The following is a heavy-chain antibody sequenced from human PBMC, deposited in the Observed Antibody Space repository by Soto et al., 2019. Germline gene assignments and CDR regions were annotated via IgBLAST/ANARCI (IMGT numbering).Heavy chain of an antibody. V-gene: IGHV1-69*02. Sequence: QVQLVQSGAEVKKPGSSVKVSCKASGGTFSSYIISWVRQAPGQGLEWMGRVIPILGIANYAQKFQCRVTIIAEKSTSTAYMELSSLRSEDTAVYYCARFPQTAIVGAAYFDYWGQGTLVTVSS. J-gene: IGHJ4*02. CDR1: GGTFSSYI. D-gene: IGHD1-26*01. CDR2: VIPILGIA. CDR3: ARFPQTAIVGAAYFDY.